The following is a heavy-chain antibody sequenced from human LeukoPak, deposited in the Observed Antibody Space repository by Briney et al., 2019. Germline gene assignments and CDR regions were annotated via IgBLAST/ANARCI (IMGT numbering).Heavy chain of an antibody. D-gene: IGHD6-13*01. CDR1: GYSFTSYW. J-gene: IGHJ4*02. CDR2: IYPGDSDT. V-gene: IGHV5-51*01. CDR3: ARLARGYSSSWFFDY. Sequence: GESLKISCKGSGYSFTSYWNGWVRQMPGKGLEWMGIIYPGDSDTRYSPSFQGQVTISADKSISTAYLQWSSLKASDTAMYCCARLARGYSSSWFFDYWGQGTLVTVSS.